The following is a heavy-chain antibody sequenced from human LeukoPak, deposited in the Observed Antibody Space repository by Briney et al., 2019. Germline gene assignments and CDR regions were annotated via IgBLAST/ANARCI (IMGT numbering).Heavy chain of an antibody. CDR1: EFTFSSYA. CDR2: ISGSGGRT. Sequence: GRSLRLSCAASEFTFSSYAMSWVRQDPGKGLEWVSAISGSGGRTYYADSVKGRFTISRDNSKNTLYLQMNSLRAEDTAVYYCASHYSSSWYIYFDYWGQGTLVTVSS. J-gene: IGHJ4*02. D-gene: IGHD6-13*01. V-gene: IGHV3-23*01. CDR3: ASHYSSSWYIYFDY.